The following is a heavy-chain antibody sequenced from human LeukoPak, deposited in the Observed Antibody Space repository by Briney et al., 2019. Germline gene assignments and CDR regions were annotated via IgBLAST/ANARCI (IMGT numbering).Heavy chain of an antibody. V-gene: IGHV3-53*01. CDR3: ARYNSGWSAYFDH. D-gene: IGHD6-19*01. J-gene: IGHJ4*02. Sequence: GGSLRLSCAASGFTVSSNYMSWVRQAPGKGLEWVSVIYSGGSTYYADSVKGRFTISRDNSKNTLFLHMNSLRAEDTAMYYCARYNSGWSAYFDHWGQGALVTVSS. CDR1: GFTVSSNY. CDR2: IYSGGST.